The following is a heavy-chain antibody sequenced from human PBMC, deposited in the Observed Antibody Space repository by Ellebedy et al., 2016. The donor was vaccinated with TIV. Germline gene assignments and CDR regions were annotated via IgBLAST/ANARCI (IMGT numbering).Heavy chain of an antibody. CDR3: VGERQYLSTVYFQH. D-gene: IGHD1-26*01. CDR1: GFTFDDYA. CDR2: IFSKSEHM. V-gene: IGHV3-9*01. Sequence: GGSLRLSXEVSGFTFDDYAMHWVRQRPGKGLEWVAGIFSKSEHMGYADPVKGRFTISRDNAKNSLYLQMSSLRPDDTAGYYCVGERQYLSTVYFQHWGQGTLVTVSS. J-gene: IGHJ1*01.